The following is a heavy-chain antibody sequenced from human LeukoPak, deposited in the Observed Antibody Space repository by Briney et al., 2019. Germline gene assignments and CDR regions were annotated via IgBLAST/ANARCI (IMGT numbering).Heavy chain of an antibody. Sequence: GGSLRLSCAASGFTFDDYGMSWVRQAPGKGLEWVSGNNWNGGSTGYADSVKGRFTISRDNAKNSLYLQMNSLRAEDTALYYCARHDSSGYYSFCNYWGQGTLVTVSS. D-gene: IGHD3-22*01. CDR1: GFTFDDYG. V-gene: IGHV3-20*04. J-gene: IGHJ4*02. CDR3: ARHDSSGYYSFCNY. CDR2: NNWNGGST.